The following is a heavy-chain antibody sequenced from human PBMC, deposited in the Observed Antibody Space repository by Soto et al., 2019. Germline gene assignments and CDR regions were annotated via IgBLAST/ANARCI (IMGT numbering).Heavy chain of an antibody. Sequence: LRLSCAASGFTFSNYAMSWVRQAPGKGLEWVSTISGSGGSTYFADSVKGRLTISRDNSKNTLYVQMNSLRAEDTAVYYCAKVFDFWSGYSAYYFDYWDHGTLVTVSS. CDR3: AKVFDFWSGYSAYYFDY. V-gene: IGHV3-23*01. J-gene: IGHJ4*01. CDR1: GFTFSNYA. CDR2: ISGSGGST. D-gene: IGHD3-3*01.